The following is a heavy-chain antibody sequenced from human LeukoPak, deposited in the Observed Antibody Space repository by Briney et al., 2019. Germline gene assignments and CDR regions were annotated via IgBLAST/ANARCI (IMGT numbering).Heavy chain of an antibody. J-gene: IGHJ6*03. V-gene: IGHV1-8*01. CDR2: MNPNSGNT. D-gene: IGHD2-2*01. CDR3: ARGAYQLLWRYYYYYMDV. CDR1: GYTFTSYD. Sequence: ASVKVSCKASGYTFTSYDTNWVRQATGQGLEWMGWMNPNSGNTGYAQKFQGRVTMTRNTSISTAYMELSSLRSEDTAVYYCARGAYQLLWRYYYYYMDVWGKGTTVTVSS.